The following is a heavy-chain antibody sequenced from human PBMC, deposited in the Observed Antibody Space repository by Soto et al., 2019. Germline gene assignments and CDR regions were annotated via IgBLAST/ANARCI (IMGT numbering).Heavy chain of an antibody. V-gene: IGHV3-21*01. Sequence: EVQLVESGGGLVKPGGSLRLSCAASGFTFSSYRMNWVRQTPGKGLEWVSSISSSSSYIYYADSVKGRFTISRDNAKNSLYLQMNSLRAEDTAVYYCARPEYYYDSRGYYGYWGQGTLVTVSS. CDR1: GFTFSSYR. CDR2: ISSSSSYI. CDR3: ARPEYYYDSRGYYGY. D-gene: IGHD3-22*01. J-gene: IGHJ4*02.